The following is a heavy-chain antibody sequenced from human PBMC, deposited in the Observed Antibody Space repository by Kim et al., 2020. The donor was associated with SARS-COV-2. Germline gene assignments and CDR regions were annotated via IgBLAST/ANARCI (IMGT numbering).Heavy chain of an antibody. V-gene: IGHV3-74*01. J-gene: IGHJ4*02. Sequence: LSLTCVASGFTFSSYWMHWVRQAPGKGLVWVSRVNSDGSSTTYADSGKGRFTISRDNARNTLYLQMNSLRAADTAVYYCASLSTGYVWDKFDYWGQG. CDR3: ASLSTGYVWDKFDY. CDR2: VNSDGSST. CDR1: GFTFSSYW. D-gene: IGHD3-16*01.